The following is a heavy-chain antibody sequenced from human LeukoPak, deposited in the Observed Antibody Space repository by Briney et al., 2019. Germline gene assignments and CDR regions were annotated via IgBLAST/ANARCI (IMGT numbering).Heavy chain of an antibody. V-gene: IGHV4-59*01. Sequence: PSETLSLTCTVSGGSISSYYWSWIRQPPGKGLEWIGYIYYSGSTNYNPSLKSRVTISVDTSKNQFSLKLSSVTAADTAVYYCARRLGRRSAFDIWGQGTTVTVSS. D-gene: IGHD7-27*01. CDR1: GGSISSYY. CDR3: ARRLGRRSAFDI. CDR2: IYYSGST. J-gene: IGHJ3*02.